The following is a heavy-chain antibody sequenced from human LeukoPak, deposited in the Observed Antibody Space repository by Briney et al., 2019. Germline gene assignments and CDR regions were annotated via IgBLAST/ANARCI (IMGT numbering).Heavy chain of an antibody. CDR2: IYYSGST. CDR3: ARQVDGDGYLNWFDP. D-gene: IGHD5-24*01. V-gene: IGHV4-59*08. Sequence: SETPSLTCTVSGGSIIGHYWSWIRQSPGKGLEWIGYIYYSGSTNYNPSLESRVTISVDTSKNQFSLKLSSVTAADTAEYYCARQVDGDGYLNWFDPWGQGTLVTVSS. CDR1: GGSIIGHY. J-gene: IGHJ5*02.